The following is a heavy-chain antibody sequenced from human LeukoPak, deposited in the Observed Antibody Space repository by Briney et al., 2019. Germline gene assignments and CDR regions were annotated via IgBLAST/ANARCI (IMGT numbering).Heavy chain of an antibody. CDR3: ARHENRNDGFDY. Sequence: AETLSLTCSVSGGSLSGYYWNWIRQSPGKGLEWIGSIYYSGNTYYNPSLKSRVTISVDRSKNQFSLKLSSVTAADTAVYYCARHENRNDGFDYWGQGTLVTVSS. CDR2: IYYSGNT. J-gene: IGHJ4*02. D-gene: IGHD1-1*01. V-gene: IGHV4-39*01. CDR1: GGSLSGYY.